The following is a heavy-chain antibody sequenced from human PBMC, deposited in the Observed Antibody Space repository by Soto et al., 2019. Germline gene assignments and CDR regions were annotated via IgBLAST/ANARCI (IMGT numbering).Heavy chain of an antibody. Sequence: PSETLSLTCAVYGGSFSGYYWSWIRQPPGKGLEWIGEINHSGSTNYNPSLKSRVTISVDTSKNQFSLKLSSVTAADTAVYYCARAGEAQQRVRDYYYGMDVWGQGTTVTVSS. D-gene: IGHD6-13*01. J-gene: IGHJ6*02. CDR1: GGSFSGYY. V-gene: IGHV4-34*01. CDR3: ARAGEAQQRVRDYYYGMDV. CDR2: INHSGST.